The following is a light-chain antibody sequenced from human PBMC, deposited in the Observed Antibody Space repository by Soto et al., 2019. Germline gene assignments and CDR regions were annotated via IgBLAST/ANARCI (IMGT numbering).Light chain of an antibody. CDR1: SSDVGNYNY. V-gene: IGLV2-14*01. CDR3: TSPTPGSLYV. J-gene: IGLJ1*01. Sequence: QSVLTQPASVSGSPGQSITISCTGTSSDVGNYNYVSWYQQYPGRVPKLLIYMVSNRPSGVSNRFSGSKSGNTASLTISGLQAEDAADYFCTSPTPGSLYVFGTGTKVTVL. CDR2: MVS.